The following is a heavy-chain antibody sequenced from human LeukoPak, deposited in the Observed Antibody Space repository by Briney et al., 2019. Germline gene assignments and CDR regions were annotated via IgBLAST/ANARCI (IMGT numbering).Heavy chain of an antibody. J-gene: IGHJ4*02. CDR3: ARVKDSGGSGSYEEDYFDY. V-gene: IGHV4-59*10. D-gene: IGHD3-10*01. CDR2: IYTSGST. CDR1: GVSFSGYY. Sequence: PSETLSLTCAVYGVSFSGYYWSWIRQPAGKGLEWIGRIYTSGSTNYNPSLKSRVTISVDTSKNQFSLKLSSVTAADTAVYYCARVKDSGGSGSYEEDYFDYWGQGTLVTVSS.